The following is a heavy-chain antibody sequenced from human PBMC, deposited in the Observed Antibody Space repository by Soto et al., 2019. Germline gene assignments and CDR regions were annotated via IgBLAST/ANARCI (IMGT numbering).Heavy chain of an antibody. J-gene: IGHJ3*02. V-gene: IGHV4-59*01. CDR3: ARGGYYTNAFDI. D-gene: IGHD3-3*01. CDR2: IYSSGST. Sequence: SETLSLTYTVSGGATSSYYWSWIRQSPGKGLASIGYIYSSGSTNYNPSLKSRVTISLDTSKNQFSLKLSSVTAADTAVYYCARGGYYTNAFDIWGQGTMVTVSS. CDR1: GGATSSYY.